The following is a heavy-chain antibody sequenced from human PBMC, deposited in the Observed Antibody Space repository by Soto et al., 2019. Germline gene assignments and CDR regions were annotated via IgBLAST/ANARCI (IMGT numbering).Heavy chain of an antibody. J-gene: IGHJ6*02. CDR2: IIPIFDIT. Sequence: QVQLVQSGAEVKKPGSSVKVSCKASGGTFRSYSISWVRQAPGQGIEWMGGIIPIFDITNYAQKFQGRVTITADESTSTAYMELSSLGSDDTAVYYCARPDEGCYSSNHHYYYALDVWGQGTTVTV. V-gene: IGHV1-69*01. D-gene: IGHD2-21*01. CDR3: ARPDEGCYSSNHHYYYALDV. CDR1: GGTFRSYS.